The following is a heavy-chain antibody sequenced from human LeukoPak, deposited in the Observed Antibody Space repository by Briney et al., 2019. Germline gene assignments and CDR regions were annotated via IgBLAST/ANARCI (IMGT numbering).Heavy chain of an antibody. V-gene: IGHV3-30*02. J-gene: IGHJ4*02. Sequence: PGGSLRLSCAASGFTFSSYGMHWVRQAPGKGLEWVAFIWYDGSNKYYADSVKGRFTISRDNSKNTLYLQMNSLRAEDTAVYYCAKDLGYSSSYNLTLLDYWGQGTLVTVSS. D-gene: IGHD6-6*01. CDR3: AKDLGYSSSYNLTLLDY. CDR2: IWYDGSNK. CDR1: GFTFSSYG.